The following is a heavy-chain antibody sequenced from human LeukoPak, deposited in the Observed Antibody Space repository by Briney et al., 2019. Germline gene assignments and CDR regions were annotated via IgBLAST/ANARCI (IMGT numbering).Heavy chain of an antibody. J-gene: IGHJ5*02. D-gene: IGHD6-19*01. V-gene: IGHV4-34*01. Sequence: SETLSLTCAVYGGSFSGYYWSWIRQPPGKGLEWIGEINHSGSTNYNPSLKSRVTISVDRSKNQFSLKLSSVTAADTAVYYCARDYIAVAAPQGPWGQGTLVTVSS. CDR3: ARDYIAVAAPQGP. CDR2: INHSGST. CDR1: GGSFSGYY.